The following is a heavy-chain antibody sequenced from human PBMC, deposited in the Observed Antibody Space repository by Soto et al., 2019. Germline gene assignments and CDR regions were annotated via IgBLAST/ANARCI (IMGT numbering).Heavy chain of an antibody. CDR1: GGSISSSNW. D-gene: IGHD6-19*01. Sequence: QVQLQESGPGLVKPSGTLSLTCAVSGGSISSSNWWSWVRQPPGKGLEWIGEIYHSGSTNYNPSLKSRVTISVDKSKNQFVLKLSSVTGADSAVYYCARVEQWLVYGMDVWGQGTTVTVSS. V-gene: IGHV4-4*02. CDR3: ARVEQWLVYGMDV. CDR2: IYHSGST. J-gene: IGHJ6*02.